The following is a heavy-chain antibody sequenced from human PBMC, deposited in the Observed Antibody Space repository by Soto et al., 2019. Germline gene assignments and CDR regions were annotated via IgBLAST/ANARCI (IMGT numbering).Heavy chain of an antibody. Sequence: GGSLRLACVASGFTFTTNAMSWARQAPGKGLEWVSAISGDGAETSYADSVKGRFTIPRDNSKNTLSLQMNNLRDEDTALSSCVKDFSCSIWGHVTLVTLPS. J-gene: IGHJ4*01. D-gene: IGHD3-10*02. CDR2: ISGDGAET. CDR1: GFTFTTNA. CDR3: VKDFSCSI. V-gene: IGHV3-23*01.